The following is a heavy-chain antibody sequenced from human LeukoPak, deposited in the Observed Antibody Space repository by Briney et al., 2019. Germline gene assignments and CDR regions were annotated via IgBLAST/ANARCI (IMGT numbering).Heavy chain of an antibody. CDR3: AKAGIVATMNADWFDP. CDR2: MYPNSGNT. J-gene: IGHJ5*02. Sequence: ASVKVSCKASGYTFTSYDINWVRQATGQGLEWMGWMYPNSGNTGYAQKFRGRVTMTRDTSISTAYMELSSLRSEDTAVYYCAKAGIVATMNADWFDPWGQGTLVTVSS. D-gene: IGHD5-12*01. V-gene: IGHV1-8*01. CDR1: GYTFTSYD.